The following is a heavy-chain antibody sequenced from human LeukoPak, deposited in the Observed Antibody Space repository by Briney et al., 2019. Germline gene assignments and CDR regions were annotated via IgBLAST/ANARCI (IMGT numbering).Heavy chain of an antibody. CDR1: GFTFSPYP. Sequence: GGALRLSCTASGFTFSPYPMNWVRQAPGKGLEWVSSISSSSDYINYADSLRGRFTISRDNARNSVYLQMNSLRAEDTAVYYCASPGVLCSGGSCFDYWGQGTRVTVSS. J-gene: IGHJ4*02. D-gene: IGHD2-15*01. CDR2: ISSSSDYI. V-gene: IGHV3-21*01. CDR3: ASPGVLCSGGSCFDY.